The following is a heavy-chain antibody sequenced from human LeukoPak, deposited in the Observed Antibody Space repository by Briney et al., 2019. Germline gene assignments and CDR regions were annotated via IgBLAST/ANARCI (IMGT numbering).Heavy chain of an antibody. J-gene: IGHJ3*02. CDR3: VRPQLGLGIYDAFDI. Sequence: ASVKVSCKASGYTFTSYGISWVRQAPGQGLEWMGWISAYNGNTNYAQKLQGRVTMTTDTSTSTAYMELRSLRSEDTAVYYCVRPQLGLGIYDAFDIWGQGTMVTVSS. CDR2: ISAYNGNT. D-gene: IGHD3-16*01. V-gene: IGHV1-18*01. CDR1: GYTFTSYG.